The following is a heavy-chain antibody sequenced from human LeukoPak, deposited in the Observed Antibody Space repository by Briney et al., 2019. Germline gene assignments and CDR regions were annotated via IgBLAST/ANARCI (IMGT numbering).Heavy chain of an antibody. CDR1: GYTFTGYY. CDR2: INPNSGGT. Sequence: ASVKVSCKASGYTFTGYYMHWVRQAPGQGLEWMGWINPNSGGTNYAQKFQGRVTMTRDTSISTDYMELSRLRSDDTAVYYCARGGSLWFGQAKYYYYGMDAWGQGTTVTVSS. CDR3: ARGGSLWFGQAKYYYYGMDA. V-gene: IGHV1-2*02. D-gene: IGHD3-10*01. J-gene: IGHJ6*02.